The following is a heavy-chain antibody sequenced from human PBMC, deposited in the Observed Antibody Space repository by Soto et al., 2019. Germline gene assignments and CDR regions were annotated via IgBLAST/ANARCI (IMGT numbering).Heavy chain of an antibody. CDR2: ISYDGYLK. Sequence: PGGSLTIFSAASGFTLSTYGMQWVRQAPGKGLEWVAVISYDGYLKYYVDAVKGRFTVARDNSKNTLFLEMNSLRVEDTAVYFCAKDFKVSGSHYGTLNYYYGMDVWGQGTTVTVSS. D-gene: IGHD3-10*01. J-gene: IGHJ6*02. V-gene: IGHV3-30*18. CDR1: GFTLSTYG. CDR3: AKDFKVSGSHYGTLNYYYGMDV.